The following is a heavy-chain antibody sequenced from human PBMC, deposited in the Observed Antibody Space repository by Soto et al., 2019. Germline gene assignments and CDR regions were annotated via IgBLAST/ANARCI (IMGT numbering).Heavy chain of an antibody. J-gene: IGHJ6*01. CDR2: TYYRSKWYN. D-gene: IGHD5-12*01. CDR1: GDSVSSNSAA. V-gene: IGHV6-1*01. Sequence: SQTLSLTCAISGDSVSSNSAAWNWIRQSPSRRLEWLGRTYYRSKWYNDYAVSVKSRITINPDTSKNQFSLQLNSVSPDDTEVYYCARDRSWLRSTTILHYGWEGWRQGTTVTACS. CDR3: ARDRSWLRSTTILHYGWEG.